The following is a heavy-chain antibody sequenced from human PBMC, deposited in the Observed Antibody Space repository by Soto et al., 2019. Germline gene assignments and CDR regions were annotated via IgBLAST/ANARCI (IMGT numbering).Heavy chain of an antibody. Sequence: PGESLKISCEASGYTFTNYWIGWVRQMPGTGLEWMGIIYPRDSDTRYSPSFQDQVTMSVDKSIGTAYLQWSSMKASDTAMYYCVSHSRKIESYVCPRSFQYGGQGTVDTVSS. V-gene: IGHV5-51*01. CDR2: IYPRDSDT. CDR3: VSHSRKIESYVCPRSFQY. D-gene: IGHD2-21*01. CDR1: GYTFTNYW. J-gene: IGHJ4*02.